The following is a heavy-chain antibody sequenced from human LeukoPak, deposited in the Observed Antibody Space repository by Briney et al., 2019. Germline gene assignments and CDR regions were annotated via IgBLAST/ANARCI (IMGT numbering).Heavy chain of an antibody. CDR3: ASTLNLRWPTRGDY. J-gene: IGHJ4*02. V-gene: IGHV4-39*01. D-gene: IGHD4-23*01. CDR2: IYYSGST. Sequence: NPSETLSLPCTVSGGSISSSSYYWGWIRQPPGKGLEWIGSIYYSGSTYYNPSLKSRVTISVDTSKNQFSLKLSSVTAADTAVYYCASTLNLRWPTRGDYWGQGTLVTVSS. CDR1: GGSISSSSYY.